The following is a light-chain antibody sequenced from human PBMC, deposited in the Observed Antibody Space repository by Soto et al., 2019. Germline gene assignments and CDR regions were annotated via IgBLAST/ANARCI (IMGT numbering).Light chain of an antibody. V-gene: IGKV1-6*01. J-gene: IGKJ1*01. CDR2: AAS. CDR3: LQDYNSPWT. Sequence: IQMTQSPSTVSGCVGDRGRSGCRASQGIRNDLGWYQQKPGKAPKLLIYAASSLQSGVPSRFSGSGSGTDFTLTISSLQPEDFATYYCLQDYNSPWTFGQGTKV. CDR1: QGIRND.